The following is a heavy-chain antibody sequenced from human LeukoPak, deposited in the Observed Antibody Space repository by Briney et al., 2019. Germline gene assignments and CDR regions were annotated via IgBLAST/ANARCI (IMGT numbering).Heavy chain of an antibody. CDR1: GGSISSGGYS. V-gene: IGHV4-30-2*01. CDR3: ARGGGGYYYDSSGYYPFDY. J-gene: IGHJ4*02. CDR2: IYHSGST. Sequence: TSETLSLTCAVSGGSISSGGYSWSWIRQPPGKGLEWIGYIYHSGSTYYNPSLKSRVTISVDRSKNQFSLKLSSVTAGDGGGFFCARGGGGYYYDSSGYYPFDYWGQGTLVTVSS. D-gene: IGHD3-22*01.